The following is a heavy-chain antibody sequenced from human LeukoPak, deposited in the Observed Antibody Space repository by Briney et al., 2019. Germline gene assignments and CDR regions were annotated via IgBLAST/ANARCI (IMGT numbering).Heavy chain of an antibody. V-gene: IGHV3-48*01. CDR2: ISGSGSSI. Sequence: GGSLRLSCAASGFTFSSNNMNWVRQAPGKGLEWLSFISGSGSSIYYADSVKGRFTISRNNAKNSLYLQMNSLRAEDTAVYFCARDGWGSGYYPNWFDSWSQGTLVTVSS. D-gene: IGHD3-22*01. CDR3: ARDGWGSGYYPNWFDS. CDR1: GFTFSSNN. J-gene: IGHJ5*01.